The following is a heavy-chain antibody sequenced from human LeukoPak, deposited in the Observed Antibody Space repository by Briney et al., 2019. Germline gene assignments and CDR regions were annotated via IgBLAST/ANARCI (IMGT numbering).Heavy chain of an antibody. D-gene: IGHD2-2*01. V-gene: IGHV1-69*04. CDR3: AAGVDVLVPDGGWFDP. CDR1: GGTFSSYA. CDR2: IIPIFGIA. Sequence: ASVKVSCKASGGTFSSYAVSWVRQAPGQGLEWMGRIIPIFGIANYAQKFQGRVTITADKSTSTADMELSSLRSEDTAVYYCAAGVDVLVPDGGWFDPWGQGTLSPSPQ. J-gene: IGHJ5*02.